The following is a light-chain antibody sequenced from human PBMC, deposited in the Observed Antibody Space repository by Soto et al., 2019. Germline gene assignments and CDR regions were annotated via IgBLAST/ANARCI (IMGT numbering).Light chain of an antibody. CDR3: QQYNDWPIT. V-gene: IGKV3-15*01. CDR2: GAS. J-gene: IGKJ5*01. Sequence: EIVLTQSPDTLSLSPGERATVSCRASQSVSSYLVWYQQKPGQAPRLLIYGASTRATGVPARFSGRGSGTEFTLTISSLQSEDFAVYYCQQYNDWPITFGQGTRLEIK. CDR1: QSVSSY.